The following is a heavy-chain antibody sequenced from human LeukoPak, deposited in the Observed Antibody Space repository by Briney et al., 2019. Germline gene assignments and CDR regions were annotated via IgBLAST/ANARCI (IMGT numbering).Heavy chain of an antibody. CDR2: FDPEDGET. Sequence: GASVKVSCKVSGYTLTELSMHWVRQAPGKGLEWMGGFDPEDGETIYAQKFQGRVTMAEDTSTDTAYMELSSLRSEDTAVYYCATGVLRFLEWLVRDAFDIWGQGTMVTVSS. CDR3: ATGVLRFLEWLVRDAFDI. D-gene: IGHD3-3*01. J-gene: IGHJ3*02. V-gene: IGHV1-24*01. CDR1: GYTLTELS.